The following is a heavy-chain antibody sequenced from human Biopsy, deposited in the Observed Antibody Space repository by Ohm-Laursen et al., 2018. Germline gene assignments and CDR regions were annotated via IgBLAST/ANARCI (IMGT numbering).Heavy chain of an antibody. CDR2: IYSSEAT. CDR1: GDSISTSTTYY. V-gene: IGHV4-39*01. J-gene: IGHJ5*02. CDR3: ARHPTGFWFDP. Sequence: SDTLSFTCTVSGDSISTSTTYYWAWLRQPPGKGLAWIGSIYSSEATFYNPSLKSRVAISVDTSTNQFSLKVSSVTAADTALYYCARHPTGFWFDPWGHGTLVTVSS.